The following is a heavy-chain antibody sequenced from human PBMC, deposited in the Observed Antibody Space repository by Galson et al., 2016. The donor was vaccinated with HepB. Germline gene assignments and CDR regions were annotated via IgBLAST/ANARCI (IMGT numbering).Heavy chain of an antibody. CDR1: GFTFSNFA. CDR2: TSGSARMT. J-gene: IGHJ3*02. V-gene: IGHV3-23*01. Sequence: SMRLSCAASGFTFSNFAMSWVRQAPGKGLEWVSSTSGSARMTYYADSVKGRFTISRDNSKNTLDLQINSLRAEVTALYYCAKEAAISATFGACDAFDMWGQGTMVTVSS. D-gene: IGHD3-16*01. CDR3: AKEAAISATFGACDAFDM.